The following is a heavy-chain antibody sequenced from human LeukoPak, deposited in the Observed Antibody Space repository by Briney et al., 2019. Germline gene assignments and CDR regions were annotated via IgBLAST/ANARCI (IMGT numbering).Heavy chain of an antibody. V-gene: IGHV1-8*01. D-gene: IGHD3-9*01. CDR1: GYTFTSYD. CDR2: VNPNSGNT. CDR3: AKNYDFLTGYAN. Sequence: ASVKVSCKASGYTFTSYDINWVRQATGQGLEWMGWVNPNSGNTRYAQKIQGRLTMTRNTSISTAYMELSSLRSEDTAVYYCAKNYDFLTGYANWGQGTLVTVSS. J-gene: IGHJ4*02.